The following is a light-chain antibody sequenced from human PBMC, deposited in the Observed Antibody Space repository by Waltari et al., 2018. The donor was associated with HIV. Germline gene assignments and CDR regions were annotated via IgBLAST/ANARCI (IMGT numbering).Light chain of an antibody. CDR1: RSNIGKNF. CDR2: RND. J-gene: IGLJ3*02. V-gene: IGLV1-47*01. Sequence: QSVLTQPPSASGTPGQRVTISCSGSRSNIGKNFIYWYQQFPGTAPKLLIYRNDHRPSGVPDRFSVSKSGTSASLAISGLRSEDEADYYCATWDDSLSGWVFGGGTKLTVL. CDR3: ATWDDSLSGWV.